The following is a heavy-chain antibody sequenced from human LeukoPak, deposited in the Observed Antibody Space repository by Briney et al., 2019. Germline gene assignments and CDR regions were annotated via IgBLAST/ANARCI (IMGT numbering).Heavy chain of an antibody. J-gene: IGHJ4*02. CDR3: ARGPAVGFLEWYPLIAFDY. V-gene: IGHV3-7*01. D-gene: IGHD3-3*01. Sequence: GGSLRLSCAASGFTFSSYWMSWVRQAPGKGLEWVANIKQDGSGKYYVDSVKGRFTISRDNAKNSLYLQMNSLRAEDTAVYYCARGPAVGFLEWYPLIAFDYWGQGTLVTVSS. CDR1: GFTFSSYW. CDR2: IKQDGSGK.